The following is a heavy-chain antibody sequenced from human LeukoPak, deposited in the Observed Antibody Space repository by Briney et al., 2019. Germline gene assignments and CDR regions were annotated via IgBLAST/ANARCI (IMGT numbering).Heavy chain of an antibody. CDR2: ISAYNGNT. D-gene: IGHD5-12*01. V-gene: IGHV1-18*01. CDR3: ARGKSRVATIFRLDYYYYYMDV. J-gene: IGHJ6*03. CDR1: GYTFTSYG. Sequence: ASVKVSCKASGYTFTSYGISWVRQAPGQGLEWMGWISAYNGNTNYAQKLQGRVTMTTDTSTSTAYMELRSLRSDDTAVYYCARGKSRVATIFRLDYYYYYMDVWGKGTTVTISS.